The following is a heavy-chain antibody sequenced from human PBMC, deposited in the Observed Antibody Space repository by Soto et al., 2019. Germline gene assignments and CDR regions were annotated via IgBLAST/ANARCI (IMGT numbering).Heavy chain of an antibody. CDR2: IKSKIDGGTT. V-gene: IGHV3-15*07. J-gene: IGHJ4*02. CDR3: TPLALKYNSCWYEFSD. CDR1: GFTFSNVW. D-gene: IGHD6-19*01. Sequence: EAQLVESGGGLVKPGGSLRLSCAASGFTFSNVWMNWVRQAPGKGLEWVGRIKSKIDGGTTDYAAPVKGRFNISRDDSKNTLYLEMNSLKTEDTAVYYCTPLALKYNSCWYEFSDWGQGTLVTVSS.